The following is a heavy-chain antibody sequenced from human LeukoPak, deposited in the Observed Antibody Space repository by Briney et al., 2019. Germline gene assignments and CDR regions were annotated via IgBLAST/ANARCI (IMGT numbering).Heavy chain of an antibody. D-gene: IGHD3-3*01. CDR2: ISTYNGNT. J-gene: IGHJ4*02. Sequence: GASVKVSCKASGYTFTGYYMHWARQAPGQGLEWMGWISTYNGNTNYTQKLQGRVTMTTDTSTSTAYMDLRSLRSDDTAVYYCARVWGHYYDFWRTYDTSGSFFDYWGQGTLVTVSS. V-gene: IGHV1-18*04. CDR3: ARVWGHYYDFWRTYDTSGSFFDY. CDR1: GYTFTGYY.